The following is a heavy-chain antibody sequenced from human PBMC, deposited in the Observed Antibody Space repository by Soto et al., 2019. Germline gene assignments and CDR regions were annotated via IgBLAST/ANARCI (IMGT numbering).Heavy chain of an antibody. Sequence: SETLSLTCTVSGDSISSYYWSWIRQPPGQGLEWIGYIYYSGSTNYNPSLKSRVTISVDTSKNQLSLKLSSVTAADTAVYYCARTPLSGWPFDYWGQGTLVTVSS. V-gene: IGHV4-59*08. CDR1: GDSISSYY. J-gene: IGHJ4*02. CDR3: ARTPLSGWPFDY. CDR2: IYYSGST. D-gene: IGHD6-19*01.